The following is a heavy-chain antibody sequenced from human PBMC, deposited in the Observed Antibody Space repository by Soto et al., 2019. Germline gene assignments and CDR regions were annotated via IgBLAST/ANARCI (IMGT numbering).Heavy chain of an antibody. CDR3: EREIIERTCAIRWFDP. V-gene: IGHV3-74*01. CDR2: INGDGTSI. J-gene: IGHJ5*02. D-gene: IGHD3-10*01. CDR1: GFTFTSHW. Sequence: EVQLVESGGGLVQPGGSLRLSCAASGFTFTSHWMHWVRQAPGKGPVWVSRINGDGTSISYADSVKGRFTISRDNAKNTLYIQMKSLRAEDTAVYYSEREIIERTCAIRWFDPCGEGTLVTVS.